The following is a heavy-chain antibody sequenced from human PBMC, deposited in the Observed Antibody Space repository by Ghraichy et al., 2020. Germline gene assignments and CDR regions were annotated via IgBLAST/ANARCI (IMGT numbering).Heavy chain of an antibody. Sequence: GGSLRLSCAASGFTFSRYWMSWVRQAPGKGLEWVANIKQDGSEKYYVDSVKGRFTISRDNAQNSLYVQMSSLRAEDTAVYYCARIAAQYYYYMDVWGKGTTVTVSS. CDR3: ARIAAQYYYYMDV. J-gene: IGHJ6*03. V-gene: IGHV3-7*03. D-gene: IGHD6-6*01. CDR2: IKQDGSEK. CDR1: GFTFSRYW.